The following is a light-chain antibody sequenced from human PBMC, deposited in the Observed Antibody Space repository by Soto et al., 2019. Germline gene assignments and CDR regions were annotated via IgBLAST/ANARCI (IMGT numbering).Light chain of an antibody. J-gene: IGLJ3*02. CDR1: SSDVGSYNL. V-gene: IGLV2-23*01. Sequence: QSALTQPASVSGSPGQSITISCTGTSSDVGSYNLVSWYQQHPGKAPKLMIYEGSKRPSGVSNRFSGSKSGNTASLTISGLQAEDEADYYCCSYALRMFGGGTKVTVL. CDR2: EGS. CDR3: CSYALRM.